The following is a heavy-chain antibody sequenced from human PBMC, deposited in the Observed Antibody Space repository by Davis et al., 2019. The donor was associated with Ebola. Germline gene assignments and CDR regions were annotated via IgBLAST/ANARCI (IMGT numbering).Heavy chain of an antibody. D-gene: IGHD6-6*01. CDR2: IYYSGST. CDR1: GGSISSYY. Sequence: MPSETLSLTCTVSGGSISSYYWSWIRQPPGKGLEWIGYIYYSGSTNYNPSLKSRVTISVDTSKNQFSLKLSSVTAADTAVYYCARGDSSSSIFYYYGMDVWGQGTTVTVSS. J-gene: IGHJ6*02. V-gene: IGHV4-59*01. CDR3: ARGDSSSSIFYYYGMDV.